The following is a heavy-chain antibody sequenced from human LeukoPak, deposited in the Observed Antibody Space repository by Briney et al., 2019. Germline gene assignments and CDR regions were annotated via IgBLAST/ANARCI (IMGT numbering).Heavy chain of an antibody. Sequence: PGGSLRLSCAASGFTVSSNYMSWVRQAPGKGLEWVSVIYSGGSTYYADSVKGRFTISRDNSKNTLYLQMNSLRAEDTAVYYCAKSGVAIIGVGFDYWGQGTLVTVSS. CDR3: AKSGVAIIGVGFDY. CDR1: GFTVSSNY. CDR2: IYSGGST. J-gene: IGHJ4*02. V-gene: IGHV3-53*05. D-gene: IGHD3-3*01.